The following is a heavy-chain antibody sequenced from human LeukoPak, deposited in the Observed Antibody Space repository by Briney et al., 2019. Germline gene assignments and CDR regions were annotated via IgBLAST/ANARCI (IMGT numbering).Heavy chain of an antibody. CDR3: AREGRSGYYGSGSYYYRWFDP. CDR1: GYAFTRHY. D-gene: IGHD3-10*01. J-gene: IGHJ5*02. Sequence: ASVKVSCKASGYAFTRHYMHWVRQAPGQGLEWMGLINPSGSSTIYAQKFQGRVTMTRDMSTSTDYMELSSLRSEDTAVYYCAREGRSGYYGSGSYYYRWFDPWGQGTLVTVSS. V-gene: IGHV1-46*01. CDR2: INPSGSST.